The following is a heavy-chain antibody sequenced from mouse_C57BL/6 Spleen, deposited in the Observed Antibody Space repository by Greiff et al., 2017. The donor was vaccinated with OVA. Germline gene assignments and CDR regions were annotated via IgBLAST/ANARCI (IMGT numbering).Heavy chain of an antibody. V-gene: IGHV1-55*01. CDR3: AREDYYCSNPWFAY. CDR1: GYTFTSYW. Sequence: QVQLQQPGAELVKPGASVKMSCKASGYTFTSYWITWVKQRPGQGLEWIGDIYPGSGSTNYNEKFKSKATLTVDTSSSTAYMQLSSLTSEDSAVYYCAREDYYCSNPWFAYWGQGTLVTVSA. J-gene: IGHJ3*01. CDR2: IYPGSGST. D-gene: IGHD1-1*01.